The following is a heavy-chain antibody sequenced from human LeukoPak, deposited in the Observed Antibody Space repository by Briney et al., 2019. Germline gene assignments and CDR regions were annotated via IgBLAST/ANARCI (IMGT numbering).Heavy chain of an antibody. CDR3: ARDTNYYGSSGYYPGYYFDY. D-gene: IGHD3-22*01. J-gene: IGHJ4*02. CDR1: GGSISSSSYY. V-gene: IGHV4-39*07. Sequence: SETLSLTCTVSGGSISSSSYYWGWIRQPPGKGLEWIGSIYYSGSTNYNPSLKSRVAISVDTSKNQFSLKLSSVTVADTAVYYCARDTNYYGSSGYYPGYYFDYWGQGTLVTVSS. CDR2: IYYSGST.